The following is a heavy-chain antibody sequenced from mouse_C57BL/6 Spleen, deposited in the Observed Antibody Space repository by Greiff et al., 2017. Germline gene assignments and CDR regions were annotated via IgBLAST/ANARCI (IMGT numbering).Heavy chain of an antibody. V-gene: IGHV1-50*01. D-gene: IGHD2-1*01. J-gene: IGHJ4*01. CDR1: GYTFTSYW. CDR3: ARYYGNSDYYAMDY. Sequence: QVQLQQSGAELVKPGASVKLSCKASGYTFTSYWMQWVKQRPGQGLEWIGEIDPSDSYTNYNQKFKGKATLTVDTSSSTAYMQLSSLTSEDSAVYYCARYYGNSDYYAMDYWGQGTSVTVSS. CDR2: IDPSDSYT.